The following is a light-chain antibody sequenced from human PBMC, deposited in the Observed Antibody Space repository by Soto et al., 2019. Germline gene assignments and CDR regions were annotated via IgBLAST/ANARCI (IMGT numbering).Light chain of an antibody. CDR3: LKYNSYPPP. Sequence: DIQMTQSPSSLSASVGDRVIITCRASHGISNYLAWFQQKPGKAPESLIYGASSLESGVPTKFRGSGSGTDFPLTISSLQPEDSATYYCLKYNSYPPPFGQGTKLEIK. CDR1: HGISNY. CDR2: GAS. J-gene: IGKJ2*01. V-gene: IGKV1-16*02.